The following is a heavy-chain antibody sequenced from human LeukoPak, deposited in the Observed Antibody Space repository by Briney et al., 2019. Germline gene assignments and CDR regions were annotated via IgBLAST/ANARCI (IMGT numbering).Heavy chain of an antibody. CDR2: ISFSGGST. J-gene: IGHJ4*02. CDR3: ARQLGYCSGDSCYFDF. CDR1: GFTFSSYA. Sequence: GTSLRLSCAASGFTFSSYAMSWVRQAPGKGLEWVSAISFSGGSTYYADSVKGRFTLSRDNSKNTLYLQMNSLRVEDTAVYYCARQLGYCSGDSCYFDFWGQGTLVTVSS. V-gene: IGHV3-23*01. D-gene: IGHD2-15*01.